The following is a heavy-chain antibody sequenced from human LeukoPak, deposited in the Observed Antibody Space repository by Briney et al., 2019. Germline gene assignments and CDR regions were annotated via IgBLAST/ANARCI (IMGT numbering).Heavy chain of an antibody. Sequence: GGSLRLSCAASGFTFSSYSMNWVRQAPGKGLEWVSSISSSSSYIYYADSVKGRFTISRDNAKNSLYLQMNSLRAEDTAVYYCARGGGGPRGFDYWGQGTLVTVSS. V-gene: IGHV3-21*01. CDR1: GFTFSSYS. J-gene: IGHJ4*02. CDR3: ARGGGGPRGFDY. CDR2: ISSSSSYI. D-gene: IGHD3-16*01.